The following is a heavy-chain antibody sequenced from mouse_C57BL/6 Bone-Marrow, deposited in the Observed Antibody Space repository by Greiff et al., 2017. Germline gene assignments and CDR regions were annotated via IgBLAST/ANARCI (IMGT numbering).Heavy chain of an antibody. CDR2: FHPNSGST. J-gene: IGHJ4*01. CDR1: GYTFTSYW. V-gene: IGHV1-64*01. D-gene: IGHD1-2*01. CDR3: ARGCTPYGLYAMDY. Sequence: VQLQQPGAELVKPGASVKLSCKASGYTFTSYWMHWVKQRPGQGLEWIGMFHPNSGSTNYNAKFKIKATLTVDKSSSTTYIQLSSLTSDDSAFYYCARGCTPYGLYAMDYWGQGTSVTVSS.